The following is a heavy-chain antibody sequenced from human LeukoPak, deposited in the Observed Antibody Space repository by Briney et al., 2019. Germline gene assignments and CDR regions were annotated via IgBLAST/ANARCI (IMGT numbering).Heavy chain of an antibody. CDR2: VYTSGSL. J-gene: IGHJ4*02. CDR1: GGSISSGSYY. CDR3: ARSPYSTSSSDF. V-gene: IGHV4-61*02. Sequence: SETLSLTCTVSGGSISSGSYYWSWIRQLAGKGLEWIGRVYTSGSLDYNPSLKSRVTISRDTSKNQFSLSLGSVTAADTAVYYCARSPYSTSSSDFWGQGTLVTVSS. D-gene: IGHD6-6*01.